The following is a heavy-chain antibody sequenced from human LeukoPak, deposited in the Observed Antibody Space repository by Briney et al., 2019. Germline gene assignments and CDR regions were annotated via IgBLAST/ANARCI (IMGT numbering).Heavy chain of an antibody. D-gene: IGHD4-17*01. Sequence: SETLSLTGTVSGGSISSYYWSWIRQPPGKALEWIGYIYYRGSPNYNPSLKSRVTISIDTSKNQFSLRLSSVTAADTAVYYCARDGGDEILDYWGQGTLVTVSS. J-gene: IGHJ4*02. CDR1: GGSISSYY. CDR2: IYYRGSP. CDR3: ARDGGDEILDY. V-gene: IGHV4-59*01.